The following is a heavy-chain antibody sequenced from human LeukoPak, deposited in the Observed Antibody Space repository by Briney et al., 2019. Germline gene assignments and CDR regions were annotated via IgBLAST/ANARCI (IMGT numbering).Heavy chain of an antibody. V-gene: IGHV3-21*01. D-gene: IGHD7-27*01. CDR1: GFTFSSYS. CDR3: ARGLGWFDP. J-gene: IGHJ5*02. CDR2: ISSSSNYI. Sequence: GGSLRLSCAASGFTFSSYSMNWVRQAPGKGLEWVSSISSSSNYIYYADSVKGRFTISRDNAKNSLYLQMNSLRAEDTAVYYCARGLGWFDPWGRGTLVTVSS.